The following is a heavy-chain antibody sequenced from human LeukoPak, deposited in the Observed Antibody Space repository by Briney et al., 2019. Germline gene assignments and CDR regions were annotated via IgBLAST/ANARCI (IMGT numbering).Heavy chain of an antibody. V-gene: IGHV1-8*01. J-gene: IGHJ6*02. CDR2: MNPNSGNT. CDR1: GYTFTSYD. D-gene: IGHD5-18*01. Sequence: ASVKVSCKASGYTFTSYDINWVRQATGRGLEWMGWMNPNSGNTGYAQKFQGRVTMTRNTSISTAYMELSSLRSEDTAVYYCARVLGSAWIQLWLPYYYGMDVWGQGTTVTVSS. CDR3: ARVLGSAWIQLWLPYYYGMDV.